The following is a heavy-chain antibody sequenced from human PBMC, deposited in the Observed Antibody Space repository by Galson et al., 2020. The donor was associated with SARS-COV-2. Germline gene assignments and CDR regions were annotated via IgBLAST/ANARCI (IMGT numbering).Heavy chain of an antibody. CDR3: ARNSASFHDSSGLGLFPFLYCYMDY. CDR1: GTSVSGSS. CDR2: VNHSGST. Sequence: TSETLSLTCAVYGTSVSGSSCSWIRQPPGKGLEWVGEVNHSGSTNYNPSPWSRVTISLDTSTNQFSLKLTSVTAADTSIYYCARNSASFHDSSGLGLFPFLYCYMDYWGQGTMVTVSS. J-gene: IGHJ4*02. D-gene: IGHD3-22*01. V-gene: IGHV4-34*01.